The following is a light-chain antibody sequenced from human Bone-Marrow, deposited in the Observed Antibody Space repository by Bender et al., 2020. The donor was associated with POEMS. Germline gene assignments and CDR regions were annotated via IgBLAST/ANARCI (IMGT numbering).Light chain of an antibody. V-gene: IGLV2-23*02. CDR2: DVS. CDR3: CSYGNSNTRV. CDR1: TSDFGGYNP. J-gene: IGLJ1*01. Sequence: QSALTQPASVSGSPGQSLTISCTGTTSDFGGYNPVSWYQQHPGKAPKLMIYDVSRRPAGVSKRFSGSKCGTAASLTISGLQAEDEADYCCCSYGNSNTRVFGAGTKVTVL.